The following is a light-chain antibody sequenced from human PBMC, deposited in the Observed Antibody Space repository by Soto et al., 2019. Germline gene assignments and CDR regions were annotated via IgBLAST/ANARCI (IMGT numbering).Light chain of an antibody. Sequence: DIQMTQSPSSLSASVGDRVTITCRASQSISSYLNWYQQKPGQPPKLLIYWASTRESGVPDRFSGSGSGTDFTLTISSLQAEDVAVYYCQQYYSTPGTFGQGTKVDNK. CDR2: WAS. CDR1: QSISSY. V-gene: IGKV4-1*01. CDR3: QQYYSTPGT. J-gene: IGKJ1*01.